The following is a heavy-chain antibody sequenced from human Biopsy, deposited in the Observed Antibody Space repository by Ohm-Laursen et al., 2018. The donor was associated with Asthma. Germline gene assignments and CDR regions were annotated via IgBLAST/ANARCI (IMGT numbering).Heavy chain of an antibody. V-gene: IGHV4-59*07. CDR2: VYYSGST. Sequence: SDTLSLTCTVSGGSINNFYWSWIPPPPGKGLVSIGHVYYSGSTNYNPSLKSRVTISIDASKNQFSLKLTSVTAADTAVYYCARGVDRVTGLLDHFDSWGQGTLVTVSS. J-gene: IGHJ4*02. CDR3: ARGVDRVTGLLDHFDS. D-gene: IGHD2-21*02. CDR1: GGSINNFY.